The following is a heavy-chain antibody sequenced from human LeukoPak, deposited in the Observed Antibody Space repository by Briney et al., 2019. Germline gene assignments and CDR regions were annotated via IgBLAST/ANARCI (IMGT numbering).Heavy chain of an antibody. CDR1: GFTFTNAW. J-gene: IGHJ4*02. CDR3: TTEPYDCSGGSCRDY. Sequence: GSLRLSCAASGFTFTNAWMSWVRQAPGKGLGWVCRIKSKTDGGTTDYAAPVKGRFTISRDDSKNTLYLQMNSLKTEDTAVYYCTTEPYDCSGGSCRDYWGQGTLVTVSS. CDR2: IKSKTDGGTT. V-gene: IGHV3-15*01. D-gene: IGHD2-15*01.